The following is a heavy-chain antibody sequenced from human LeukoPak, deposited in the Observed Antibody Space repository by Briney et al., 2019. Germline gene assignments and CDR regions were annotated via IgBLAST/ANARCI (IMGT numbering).Heavy chain of an antibody. D-gene: IGHD2-2*02. V-gene: IGHV1-18*01. Sequence: ASVKVSCKASGYTFTSYGISWVRQAPGQGLEWMGWISAYNGNTNYAQKLQGRVTMTTDTSTSTAYMELRSLRSDDTAVYYCARVVFVVVPAAIVSDYWGQGTLVTVSS. CDR1: GYTFTSYG. J-gene: IGHJ4*02. CDR3: ARVVFVVVPAAIVSDY. CDR2: ISAYNGNT.